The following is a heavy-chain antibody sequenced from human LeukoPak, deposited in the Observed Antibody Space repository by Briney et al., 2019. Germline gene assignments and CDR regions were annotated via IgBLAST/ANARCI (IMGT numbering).Heavy chain of an antibody. CDR1: GGSISSTTCY. J-gene: IGHJ3*02. V-gene: IGHV4-39*01. Sequence: SSETLSLTCTVSGGSISSTTCYWGWIRQPPGKGLEWIGSIYHSGNIYYNPSLKSRVTISVDTSKNQFSLKLSSVTAADTAVYYCARHDSSGPYNAFDIWGQGTMVTVSS. CDR2: IYHSGNI. D-gene: IGHD3-22*01. CDR3: ARHDSSGPYNAFDI.